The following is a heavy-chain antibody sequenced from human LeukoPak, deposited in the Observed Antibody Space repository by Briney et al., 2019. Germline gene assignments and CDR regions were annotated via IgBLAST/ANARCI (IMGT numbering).Heavy chain of an antibody. CDR1: GGTFSSYA. J-gene: IGHJ4*02. CDR2: IIPILGIA. Sequence: SVKVFCKASGGTFSSYAISWVRQAPGQGLEWMGRIIPILGIANYAQKFQGRVTITADKSTSTAYMELSSLRFEDTAVYYCAREGIAVAGSLDYWGQGTLVTVSS. V-gene: IGHV1-69*04. D-gene: IGHD6-19*01. CDR3: AREGIAVAGSLDY.